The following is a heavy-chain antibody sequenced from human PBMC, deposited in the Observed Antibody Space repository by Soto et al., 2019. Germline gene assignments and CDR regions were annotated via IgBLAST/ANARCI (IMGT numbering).Heavy chain of an antibody. CDR1: GGSISSSRYY. CDR3: TNSNWFDP. D-gene: IGHD3-10*01. V-gene: IGHV4-39*01. Sequence: QLQLQESGPGLVKPSETLSLTCTVSGGSISSSRYYWGWIRQPPGKGLEWIGRIYYSGSTYYNPSLKSRVTISVVTSKNQFSLKLSSVTAADTAVYYCTNSNWFDPWGQGTLVTVSS. CDR2: IYYSGST. J-gene: IGHJ5*02.